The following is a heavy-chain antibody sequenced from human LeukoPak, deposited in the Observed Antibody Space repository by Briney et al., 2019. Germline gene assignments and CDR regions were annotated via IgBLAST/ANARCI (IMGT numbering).Heavy chain of an antibody. V-gene: IGHV4-4*07. CDR3: ARGLSFCGGDCPTYYFDY. D-gene: IGHD2-21*02. J-gene: IGHJ4*02. CDR1: GGSISSYY. CDR2: IYTSGST. Sequence: SETLSLTCTVSGGSISSYYWSWIRQPAGKGLEWIGRIYTSGSTNYNPSLKSRVTMSVDTSKNQFSLKLSSVTAADTAVYYCARGLSFCGGDCPTYYFDYWGQGTLVTVSS.